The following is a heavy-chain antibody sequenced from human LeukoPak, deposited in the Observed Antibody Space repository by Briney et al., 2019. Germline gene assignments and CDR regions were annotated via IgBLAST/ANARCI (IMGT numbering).Heavy chain of an antibody. CDR2: ISWDGVST. J-gene: IGHJ6*04. Sequence: GGSLRLSCAASGFTFDDYAMHWVRQAPGKGLEWVSLISWDGVSTCSADSVKGRFTISRDNSKNSLYLQMNSLRAEDTALYFCARVGRAYYYYYGMDVWGKGTTVTVSS. CDR1: GFTFDDYA. V-gene: IGHV3-43D*04. CDR3: ARVGRAYYYYYGMDV. D-gene: IGHD3-10*01.